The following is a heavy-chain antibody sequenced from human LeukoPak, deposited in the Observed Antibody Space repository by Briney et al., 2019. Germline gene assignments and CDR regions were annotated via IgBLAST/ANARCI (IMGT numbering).Heavy chain of an antibody. CDR3: ASEIGGTTV. D-gene: IGHD1-7*01. J-gene: IGHJ4*02. CDR1: GFSVSSNY. Sequence: GGSLRLSCAASGFSVSSNYMSWVRQAPGKGLEWVSVIYSGGSTYYADSVKGRFTISRDSSKNRLYVQMNSLRVEDTAVYYCASEIGGTTVWGQGTLVTVSS. V-gene: IGHV3-53*01. CDR2: IYSGGST.